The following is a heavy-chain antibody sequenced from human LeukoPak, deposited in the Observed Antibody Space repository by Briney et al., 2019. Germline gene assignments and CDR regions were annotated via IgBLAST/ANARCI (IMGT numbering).Heavy chain of an antibody. J-gene: IGHJ4*02. Sequence: PGGSLRLSCAASGFTFSSRWMGWVRQAPGEGLEWVANIKNDGSTQYYVGSLKGRFTISRDNARNSLFLQMKSLSAEDKAVYYCAQHGDYSLDDWGQGTMVTVSS. CDR2: IKNDGSTQ. D-gene: IGHD4-17*01. CDR1: GFTFSSRW. V-gene: IGHV3-7*01. CDR3: AQHGDYSLDD.